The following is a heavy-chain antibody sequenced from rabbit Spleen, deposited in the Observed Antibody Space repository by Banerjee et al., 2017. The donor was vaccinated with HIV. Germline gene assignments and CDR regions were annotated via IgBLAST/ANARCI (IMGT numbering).Heavy chain of an antibody. CDR3: ARDTSSSFSSYGMDL. Sequence: QSLEESGGDLVKPGASLTLTCTASGFSFSGDSYMCWVRQAPGKGLEWIACIDTGSSGFTYFASWAKGRFTISKTSSTTVTLQMTSLTAADTATYFCARDTSSSFSSYGMDLWGPGTLVTVS. CDR2: IDTGSSGFT. CDR1: GFSFSGDSY. V-gene: IGHV1S40*01. J-gene: IGHJ6*01. D-gene: IGHD1-1*01.